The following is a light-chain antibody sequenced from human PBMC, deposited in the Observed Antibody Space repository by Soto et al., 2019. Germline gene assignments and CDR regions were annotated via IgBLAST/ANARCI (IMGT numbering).Light chain of an antibody. J-gene: IGLJ3*02. CDR3: CSYARSSTWV. Sequence: QSVLTQPASVSGSPGQSITISCTGTSSDVGSYNLVSWYQQHPGKAPKLMIYEGSKRPSGVSNRFSGSKSGNTASLTISGLQAEDEADYYCCSYARSSTWVFGGGTKLT. V-gene: IGLV2-23*01. CDR1: SSDVGSYNL. CDR2: EGS.